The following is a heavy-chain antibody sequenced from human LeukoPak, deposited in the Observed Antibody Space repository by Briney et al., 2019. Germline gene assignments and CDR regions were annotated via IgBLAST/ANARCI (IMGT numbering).Heavy chain of an antibody. CDR1: GYTFTSYY. CDR2: INSSGGSK. D-gene: IGHD3-10*01. CDR3: ARARYGGSPVFGY. J-gene: IGHJ4*02. Sequence: ASVTVPCKASGYTFTSYYMHWVRQAPGQGLEWMGIINSSGGSKSNAHKFQGRVTMPRDTSTSTVYMELSSLRSEDTAVYYCARARYGGSPVFGYWGQGTLVTVSS. V-gene: IGHV1-46*01.